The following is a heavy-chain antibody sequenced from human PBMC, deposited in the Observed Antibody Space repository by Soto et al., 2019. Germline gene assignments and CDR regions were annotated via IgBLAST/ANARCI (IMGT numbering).Heavy chain of an antibody. D-gene: IGHD6-19*01. CDR3: AKEGTSGLYYFDY. CDR2: ISGSGGSP. Sequence: VLLVESGGGLVQPGGSLRLSCAASGFTFSNYAMNWVRQAPGKGLEWVSTISGSGGSPYYADSVKGRFTISRDNSKNTLYLQMNSLRAGDSAIYYCAKEGTSGLYYFDYWGQGTLVTVSS. J-gene: IGHJ4*02. V-gene: IGHV3-23*04. CDR1: GFTFSNYA.